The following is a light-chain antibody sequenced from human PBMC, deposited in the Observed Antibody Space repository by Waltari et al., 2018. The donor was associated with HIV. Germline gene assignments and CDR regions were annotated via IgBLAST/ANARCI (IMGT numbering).Light chain of an antibody. CDR1: SRNVCGYIY. CDR2: EVN. V-gene: IGLV2-8*01. J-gene: IGLJ1*01. CDR3: SSYAGSDNFV. Sequence: QSALTQPPSASGSIGQSVTIPCTGTSRNVCGYIYVSWYQLHPGKGPKLMFFEVNKRPSGVPDRFSGSKSGNTASLTVSGLQAEDEADYYCSSYAGSDNFVFGTGTKVAVL.